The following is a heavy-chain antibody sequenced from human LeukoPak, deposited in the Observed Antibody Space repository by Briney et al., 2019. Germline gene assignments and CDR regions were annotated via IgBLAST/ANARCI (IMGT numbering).Heavy chain of an antibody. CDR1: GGSFSGYY. CDR3: AREGTYYYDSSGYGSLGY. D-gene: IGHD3-22*01. CDR2: INHSGST. V-gene: IGHV4-34*01. J-gene: IGHJ4*02. Sequence: SETLSLTCAVYGGSFSGYYWSWLRQPPGKGLEWIGEINHSGSTNYNPSLTSRVTISVDTSKNQFSLKLSSVTAADTAVYYCAREGTYYYDSSGYGSLGYWGQGTLVTVSS.